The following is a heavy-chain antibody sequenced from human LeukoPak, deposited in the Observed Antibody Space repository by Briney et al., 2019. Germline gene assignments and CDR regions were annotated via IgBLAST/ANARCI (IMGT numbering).Heavy chain of an antibody. Sequence: GGSLRLSSAASVFTPSIFWMSWVREAPGKGLEWVANLKQDGSEKYYVDSVKGRFTISRDNAKNTRFLQMNSLRAEDTAVYYCERTQRRLDYWGQGTLVTVSS. J-gene: IGHJ4*02. D-gene: IGHD6-25*01. CDR2: LKQDGSEK. CDR1: VFTPSIFW. CDR3: ERTQRRLDY. V-gene: IGHV3-7*01.